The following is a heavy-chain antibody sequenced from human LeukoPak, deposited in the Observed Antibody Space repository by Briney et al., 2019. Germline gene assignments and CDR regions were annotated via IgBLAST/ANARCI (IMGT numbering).Heavy chain of an antibody. D-gene: IGHD2-21*01. CDR1: GFTFSSYW. CDR3: ARDLFGAYCGGTCPTPDY. CDR2: VNSDGTST. V-gene: IGHV3-74*01. Sequence: PGGSLRLSCAASGFTFSSYWMFWVCQAPGKGLVWVSRVNSDGTSTNYADSVKGRFTVSRDNAKNTLYLQMNSLRVEDTAVYYCARDLFGAYCGGTCPTPDYWGQGTLVTVSS. J-gene: IGHJ4*02.